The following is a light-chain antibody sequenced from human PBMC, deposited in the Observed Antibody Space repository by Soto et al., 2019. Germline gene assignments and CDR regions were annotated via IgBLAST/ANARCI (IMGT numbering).Light chain of an antibody. J-gene: IGLJ1*01. CDR1: SSDIGAYNY. CDR2: EVT. CDR3: SSYSSTSTLYV. V-gene: IGLV2-14*01. Sequence: QSALTQPASVSWSPGQSITISCIGTSSDIGAYNYVSWYQQHPGKVPKLMIYEVTNRPSGLSNRFSGSKSGNTASLTISGLQAEDEAEYFCSSYSSTSTLYVFGTGTKVTVL.